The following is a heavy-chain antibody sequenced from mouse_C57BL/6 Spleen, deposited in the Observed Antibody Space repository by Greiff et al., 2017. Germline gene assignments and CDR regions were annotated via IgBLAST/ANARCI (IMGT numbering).Heavy chain of an antibody. V-gene: IGHV1-81*01. CDR1: GYTFTSYG. Sequence: QVQLKESGAELARPGASVKLSCKASGYTFTSYGISWVKQRTGQGLEWIGEIYPRSGNTYYNEKFKGKATLTADKSSSTAYMELRSLTSEDSAVYFCAREDDGYLDYFDSGGQGTTLTVSS. J-gene: IGHJ2*01. D-gene: IGHD2-3*01. CDR3: AREDDGYLDYFDS. CDR2: IYPRSGNT.